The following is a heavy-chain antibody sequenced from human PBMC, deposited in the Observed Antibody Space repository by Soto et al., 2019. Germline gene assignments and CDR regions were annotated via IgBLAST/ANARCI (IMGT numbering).Heavy chain of an antibody. CDR3: ARDPNYDILTGYYYMDV. CDR2: IWYDGSNK. D-gene: IGHD3-9*01. V-gene: IGHV3-33*01. CDR1: GFTFSSYG. Sequence: QVQLVESGGGVVQPGMSLRLSCAASGFTFSSYGMHWVRQAPGKGLEWVAVIWYDGSNKYYADSVKGRFTISRDNSKNKLYLQMNSLTAEDTAVYYCARDPNYDILTGYYYMDVWGKGTTLTVSS. J-gene: IGHJ6*03.